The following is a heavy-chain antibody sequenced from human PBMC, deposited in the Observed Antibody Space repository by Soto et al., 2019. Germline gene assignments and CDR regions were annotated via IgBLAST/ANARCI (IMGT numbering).Heavy chain of an antibody. J-gene: IGHJ6*02. CDR2: IYPGDSDT. Sequence: PGESLKISCKGSGYNFAGYWIGWVRQMPGKGPEWMGIIYPGDSDTKYNPSFQGQVTISADKSITTTYLQWSSLKASDTAIYYCAASIFYYGMDVWGQGTTVTVSS. CDR1: GYNFAGYW. V-gene: IGHV5-51*01. CDR3: AASIFYYGMDV.